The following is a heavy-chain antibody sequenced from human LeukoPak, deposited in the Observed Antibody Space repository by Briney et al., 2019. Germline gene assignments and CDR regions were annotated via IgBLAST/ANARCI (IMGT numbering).Heavy chain of an antibody. V-gene: IGHV4-34*01. CDR1: GGSFSGYY. Sequence: PSETLSLTCPVYGGSFSGYYWSWLRQPPGKGLEWIGGINHSGSTNYNPSLTRRVTISVDTSKNQSSLKLSSVTAADTAVYYCARGRSAITMVRGVKGGNYYYMDVWGKGTTVTVSS. CDR2: INHSGST. D-gene: IGHD3-10*01. J-gene: IGHJ6*03. CDR3: ARGRSAITMVRGVKGGNYYYMDV.